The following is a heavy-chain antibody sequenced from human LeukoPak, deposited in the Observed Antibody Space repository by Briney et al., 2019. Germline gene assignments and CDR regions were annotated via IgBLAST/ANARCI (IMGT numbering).Heavy chain of an antibody. Sequence: ASVKVSCKASGYTFTSYGISWVRQAPGQGLEWMGWISAYNGNTNYAQKIQGRVTMTTDTSTSTAYMELRSLRSDDTPVYYCARDESGYYSSWFDPWGQGTLVTVSS. CDR2: ISAYNGNT. J-gene: IGHJ5*02. V-gene: IGHV1-18*01. D-gene: IGHD3-3*01. CDR3: ARDESGYYSSWFDP. CDR1: GYTFTSYG.